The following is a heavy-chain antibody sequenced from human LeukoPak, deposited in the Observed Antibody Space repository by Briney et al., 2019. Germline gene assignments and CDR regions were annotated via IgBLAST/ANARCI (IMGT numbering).Heavy chain of an antibody. J-gene: IGHJ5*02. CDR1: GGSFSGYY. CDR2: IYTSGST. Sequence: SETLSLTCAVYGGSFSGYYWSWIRQPAGKGLEWIGRIYTSGSTNYNPSLKSRVTMSVDTSKNQFSLKLSSVTAADTAVYYCARSLITMVRGVIIENWFDPWGQGTLVTVSS. CDR3: ARSLITMVRGVIIENWFDP. D-gene: IGHD3-10*01. V-gene: IGHV4-59*10.